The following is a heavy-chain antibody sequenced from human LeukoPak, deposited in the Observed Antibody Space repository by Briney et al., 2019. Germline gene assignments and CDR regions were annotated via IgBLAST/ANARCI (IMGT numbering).Heavy chain of an antibody. Sequence: SETLSLTCTVSGGSMSSYYWSWIRQPPGKGLEWIGYIFYSGNANYNPSLKSRVTISVDTSKTQFSPRLSSVTAADTAVYYCARRGRYGAGPLYYYYGMDVWGQGTTVAVSS. CDR2: IFYSGNA. D-gene: IGHD3-10*01. V-gene: IGHV4-59*08. CDR3: ARRGRYGAGPLYYYYGMDV. J-gene: IGHJ6*02. CDR1: GGSMSSYY.